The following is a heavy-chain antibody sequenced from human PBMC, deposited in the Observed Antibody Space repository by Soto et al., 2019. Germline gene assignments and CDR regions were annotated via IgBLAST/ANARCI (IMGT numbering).Heavy chain of an antibody. V-gene: IGHV3-23*01. D-gene: IGHD6-13*01. J-gene: IGHJ4*02. CDR1: GFTFSSYA. Sequence: GGSLRLSCAASGFTFSSYAMSWVRQAPGKGLEWVSAISGSGGSTYYADSVKGRFTISRDNSKNTLYLQMNSLRAEDTAVYYCAKVFPALGGTYSSSWRDPDYWGQGTLVTVSS. CDR3: AKVFPALGGTYSSSWRDPDY. CDR2: ISGSGGST.